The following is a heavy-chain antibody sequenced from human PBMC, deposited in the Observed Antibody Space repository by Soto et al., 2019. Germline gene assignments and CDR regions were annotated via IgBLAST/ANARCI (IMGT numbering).Heavy chain of an antibody. Sequence: QVQLVQSGAEVKKPGSSVKVSCKASGGTFSSYTISWVRQAPGQGLEWMGRIIPILGIANYAQKFQGRVPITADKSTSTAYMELSSLRSEDTAVYYCARDLVTSSVNWFDPWGQGTLVTVSS. CDR3: ARDLVTSSVNWFDP. V-gene: IGHV1-69*08. J-gene: IGHJ5*02. CDR2: IIPILGIA. D-gene: IGHD6-13*01. CDR1: GGTFSSYT.